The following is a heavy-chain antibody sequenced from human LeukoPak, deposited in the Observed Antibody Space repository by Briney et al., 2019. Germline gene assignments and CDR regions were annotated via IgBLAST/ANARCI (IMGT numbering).Heavy chain of an antibody. J-gene: IGHJ2*01. D-gene: IGHD6-13*01. CDR1: GGSISSSSYY. V-gene: IGHV4-39*01. Sequence: SETLSLTCTVSGGSISSSSYYWGWIRQPPGKGLEWIGSIYYSGSTYYNPSLKSRVTISVDTSKNQFSLKLSSVTAADTAVYYCARVGAAGRYWYFDLWGRGTLVTVSS. CDR3: ARVGAAGRYWYFDL. CDR2: IYYSGST.